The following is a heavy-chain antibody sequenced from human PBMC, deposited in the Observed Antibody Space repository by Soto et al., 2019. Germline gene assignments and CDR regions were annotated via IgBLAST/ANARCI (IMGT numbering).Heavy chain of an antibody. D-gene: IGHD6-6*01. Sequence: SQTLSLTCDISGDSVSSNSAAWNWIRQSPSRGLEWLGRTYYRSKWYNDYTVSVKSRITINHDTSKNQFSLQRNSVTPEETAVYYCARDILAGSSSSYYSYVIDVWGQGTTVTVSS. CDR2: TYYRSKWYN. CDR3: ARDILAGSSSSYYSYVIDV. J-gene: IGHJ6*02. CDR1: GDSVSSNSAA. V-gene: IGHV6-1*01.